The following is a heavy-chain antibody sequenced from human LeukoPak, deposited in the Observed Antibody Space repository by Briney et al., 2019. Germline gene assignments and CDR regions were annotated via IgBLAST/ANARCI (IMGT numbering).Heavy chain of an antibody. Sequence: SETLSLTCTVSGGSISSSSYYWGWIRQPPGKGLEGIGSIYYSGSTYYNPSLKSRVTISVDTSKNQFSLKLSSVTAADTAVYYCARAPLTTVTTFDYWGQGTLVTVSS. CDR2: IYYSGST. D-gene: IGHD4-17*01. J-gene: IGHJ4*02. V-gene: IGHV4-39*07. CDR3: ARAPLTTVTTFDY. CDR1: GGSISSSSYY.